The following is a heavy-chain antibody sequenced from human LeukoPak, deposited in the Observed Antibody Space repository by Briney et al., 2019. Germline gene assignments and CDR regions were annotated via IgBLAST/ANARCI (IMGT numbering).Heavy chain of an antibody. J-gene: IGHJ4*02. CDR2: ISYDGSNK. CDR1: GFTFSTYG. CDR3: AKDRSSTWSFDF. Sequence: QPGGSLRLSCAASGFTFSTYGMHWVRQAPGKGLEWVAVISYDGSNKYYADSVKGRFTISRDDSNNTLYLQMDILRPEDTAVYYCAKDRSSTWSFDFWGQGTLVTVSS. V-gene: IGHV3-30*18. D-gene: IGHD6-13*01.